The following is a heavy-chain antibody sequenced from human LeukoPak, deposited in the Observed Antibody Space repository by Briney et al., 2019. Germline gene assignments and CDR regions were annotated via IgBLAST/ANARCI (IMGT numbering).Heavy chain of an antibody. V-gene: IGHV3-30*02. CDR1: GFTFSSYG. CDR2: IRYDGSNK. Sequence: GGSLRLSCAASGFTFSSYGMHWVRQAPGKGLEWVAFIRYDGSNKYYADSVKGRFTISRDNSKNTLYLQMNSLRAEDTAVYYCAKENYDSGSYYYYYYMDVWGKGTTVTVSS. CDR3: AKENYDSGSYYYYYYMDV. D-gene: IGHD3-10*01. J-gene: IGHJ6*03.